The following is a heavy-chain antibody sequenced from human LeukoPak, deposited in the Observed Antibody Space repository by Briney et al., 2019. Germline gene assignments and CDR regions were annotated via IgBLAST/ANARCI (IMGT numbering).Heavy chain of an antibody. CDR2: IYYIVST. V-gene: IGHV4-59*01. CDR3: ARDGGYSSSWYGNNWFDP. Sequence: SETLSLTCTVSVGSLTSYYWSWIRQPPGKGLEWIGYIYYIVSTNYHPSLKSRVTISVDTSKHQFSLKLSSVTAADTAVYYCARDGGYSSSWYGNNWFDPGGQGTLVTVSS. J-gene: IGHJ5*02. CDR1: VGSLTSYY. D-gene: IGHD6-13*01.